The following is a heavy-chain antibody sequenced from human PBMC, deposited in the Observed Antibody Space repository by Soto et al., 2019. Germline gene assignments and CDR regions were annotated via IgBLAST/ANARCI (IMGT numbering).Heavy chain of an antibody. Sequence: SETLSLTCNVSGGSISSGDYYWSWIRQSPGKGLEWIGYIYYSGIVYYDPSLQSRSTISVDTSRNHFSLSLKSLTAADTAVYYCARSLGGNWYFDLWGRGTLVTVSS. D-gene: IGHD3-16*01. J-gene: IGHJ2*01. CDR1: GGSISSGDYY. CDR2: IYYSGIV. V-gene: IGHV4-30-4*01. CDR3: ARSLGGNWYFDL.